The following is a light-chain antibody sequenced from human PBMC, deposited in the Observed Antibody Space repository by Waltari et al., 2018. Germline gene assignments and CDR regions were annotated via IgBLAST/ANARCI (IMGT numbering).Light chain of an antibody. Sequence: EIVLTQSPGTLSLPPGERVTLSCRASQSASNKFLAWYQQRPGQPPRLLIYAASSSAAGIPDRFSGSESETDFTLTISRLEPENFAVYYCQLYGSSLYIFGPGTKLEIK. CDR2: AAS. CDR3: QLYGSSLYI. CDR1: QSASNKF. V-gene: IGKV3-20*01. J-gene: IGKJ2*01.